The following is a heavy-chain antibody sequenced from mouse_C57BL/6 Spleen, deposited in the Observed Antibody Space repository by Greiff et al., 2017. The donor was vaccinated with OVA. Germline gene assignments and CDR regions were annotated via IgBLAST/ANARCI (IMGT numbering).Heavy chain of an antibody. J-gene: IGHJ2*01. D-gene: IGHD3-2*02. V-gene: IGHV1-50*01. CDR2: IDPSDSYT. CDR3: ARPIDSSGYVDY. CDR1: GYTFTSYW. Sequence: VKLQQPGAELVKPGASVKLSCKASGYTFTSYWMQWVKQRPGQGLEWIGEIDPSDSYTNYNQKFKGKATLTVDTSSSTAYMQLSSLTSEDSAVYYCARPIDSSGYVDYWGQGTTLTVSS.